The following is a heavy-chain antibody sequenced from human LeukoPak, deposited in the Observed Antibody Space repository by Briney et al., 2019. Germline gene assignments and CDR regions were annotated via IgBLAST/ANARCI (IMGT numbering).Heavy chain of an antibody. J-gene: IGHJ4*02. Sequence: NPSETLSLTCAVYGGSFSGYYWSWIRQPPGKGLEWIGEINHSGSTNYNPSLKSRVTISVDTSKNQFSLKLSSVTAADTAVYYCARSWITMVRGVIYYWGQGTLVTVSS. CDR1: GGSFSGYY. V-gene: IGHV4-34*01. D-gene: IGHD3-10*01. CDR2: INHSGST. CDR3: ARSWITMVRGVIYY.